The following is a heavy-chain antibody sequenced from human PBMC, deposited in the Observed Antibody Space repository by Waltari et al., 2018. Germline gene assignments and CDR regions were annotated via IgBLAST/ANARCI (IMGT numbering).Heavy chain of an antibody. CDR2: MNPNSGNT. CDR1: GDTFTSYD. D-gene: IGHD3-16*01. J-gene: IGHJ5*02. CDR3: ARVRLIGVYNWFDP. V-gene: IGHV1-8*03. Sequence: QVQLVQSGAEVKKPGASVKVSCKASGDTFTSYDINWLRQATGQGLEWMGWMNPNSGNTGYAQKFQGRVTITRNTSISTAYMELSSLRSEDTAVYYCARVRLIGVYNWFDPWGQGTLVTVSS.